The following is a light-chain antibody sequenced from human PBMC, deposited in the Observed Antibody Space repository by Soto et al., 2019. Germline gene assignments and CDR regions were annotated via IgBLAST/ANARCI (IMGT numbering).Light chain of an antibody. CDR2: GTS. J-gene: IGKJ4*01. Sequence: EIVLTQSPGTLSLSPGERATLSCRASQSVSSSSLAWYQQKPGQAPRLLFYGTSSRATGIPDRFSGSGSGTELPLTISRLEPEDSAVYYCQQYGSSPLTFGGGTKVEIK. V-gene: IGKV3-20*01. CDR3: QQYGSSPLT. CDR1: QSVSSSS.